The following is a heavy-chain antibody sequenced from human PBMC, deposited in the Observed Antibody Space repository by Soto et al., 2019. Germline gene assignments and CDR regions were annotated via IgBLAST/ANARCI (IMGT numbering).Heavy chain of an antibody. CDR3: ARGYYYYDSSGYYYYFDY. D-gene: IGHD3-22*01. CDR1: GYTFTSYD. V-gene: IGHV1-8*01. CDR2: MHPNSGNT. J-gene: IGHJ4*02. Sequence: ASVKVSCKASGYTFTSYDINWVRQATGQGLEWMGWMHPNSGNTGYAQKFQGRVTMTRNTSISTAYMELSSLRSEDTAVYYCARGYYYYDSSGYYYYFDYWGQGTLVTVSS.